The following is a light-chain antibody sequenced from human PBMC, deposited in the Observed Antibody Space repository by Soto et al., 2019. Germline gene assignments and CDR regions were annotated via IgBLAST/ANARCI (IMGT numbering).Light chain of an antibody. J-gene: IGKJ5*01. CDR3: QQYNYRPPA. V-gene: IGKV3-15*01. Sequence: EIVMTQSPATLSVSPGERAALSCRASQSVSGNLAWYQQTPGQAPRLLIYGASTRAIGIPARFSGSGFGTEFTLTISSLKSEDFAVYYCQQYNYRPPAFGQGTRLEIK. CDR2: GAS. CDR1: QSVSGN.